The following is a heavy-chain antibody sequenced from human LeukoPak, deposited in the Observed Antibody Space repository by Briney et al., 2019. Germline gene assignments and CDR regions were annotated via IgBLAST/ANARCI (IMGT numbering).Heavy chain of an antibody. V-gene: IGHV3-33*01. CDR2: IWYDGSNK. CDR3: ARGVGGSGYYLFDY. D-gene: IGHD3-22*01. J-gene: IGHJ4*02. Sequence: GRSLRLSCAASGLTFSSYGMHWVRQAPGKGLEWVAVIWYDGSNKYYADSVKGRFTISRDNSKNTLYLQMNSLRAEDTAVYYCARGVGGSGYYLFDYWGQGTLVTVSS. CDR1: GLTFSSYG.